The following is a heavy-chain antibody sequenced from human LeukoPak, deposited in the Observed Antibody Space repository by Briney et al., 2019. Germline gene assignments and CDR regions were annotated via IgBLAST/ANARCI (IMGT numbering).Heavy chain of an antibody. D-gene: IGHD3-9*01. Sequence: PGGSLRLSCAASGFTFSNYAMSWVRQAPGKGLEWVSSVSTSGGGTYYADSVKGRFTISRDNSKNTLYLQMNSLRGDDTAVYYCAEDKGVTGSELFDSWGQGTLVTVSS. CDR2: VSTSGGGT. V-gene: IGHV3-23*01. J-gene: IGHJ4*02. CDR1: GFTFSNYA. CDR3: AEDKGVTGSELFDS.